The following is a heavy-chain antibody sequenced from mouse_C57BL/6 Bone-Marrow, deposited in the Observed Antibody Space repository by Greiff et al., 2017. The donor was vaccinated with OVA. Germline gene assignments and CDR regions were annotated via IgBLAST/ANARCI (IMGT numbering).Heavy chain of an antibody. V-gene: IGHV1-85*01. Sequence: VQLVESGPELVKPGASVKLSCKASGYTFTSYDINWVKQRPGQGLEWIGWIYPRDGSTKYNEKFKGKATLTVDTSSSTAYMELHSLTSEDSAVYFCAELRRGYYYAMDYWGQGTSVTVSS. CDR2: IYPRDGST. CDR3: AELRRGYYYAMDY. J-gene: IGHJ4*01. CDR1: GYTFTSYD. D-gene: IGHD2-12*01.